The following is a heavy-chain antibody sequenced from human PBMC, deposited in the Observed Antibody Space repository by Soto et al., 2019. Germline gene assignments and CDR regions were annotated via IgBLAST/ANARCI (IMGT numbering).Heavy chain of an antibody. J-gene: IGHJ1*01. CDR1: GYTFTGYG. D-gene: IGHD3-22*01. Sequence: GASVKVSCKASGYTFTGYGISWVRQAPGQGLEWTGWTSAYNGNTNYAQKLQGRVTMTTDTSTSTAYMELRSLRSDDTAVYYCARANYHYYDSSGYESGFFQHWGQGTLVTVSS. V-gene: IGHV1-18*04. CDR2: TSAYNGNT. CDR3: ARANYHYYDSSGYESGFFQH.